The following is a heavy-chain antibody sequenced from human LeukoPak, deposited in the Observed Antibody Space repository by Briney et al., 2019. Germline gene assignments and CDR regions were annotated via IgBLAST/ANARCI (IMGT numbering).Heavy chain of an antibody. D-gene: IGHD3-3*01. CDR3: ARSRLRYDFWSGYPDY. Sequence: GGSLRLSCAASGFTFSSYAMHWVCQAPGKGLEWVAVISYDGSNKYYADSVKGRFTISRDNSKNTLYLQMNSLRAEDTAVYYCARSRLRYDFWSGYPDYWGQGTLVTVSS. CDR2: ISYDGSNK. V-gene: IGHV3-30-3*01. J-gene: IGHJ4*02. CDR1: GFTFSSYA.